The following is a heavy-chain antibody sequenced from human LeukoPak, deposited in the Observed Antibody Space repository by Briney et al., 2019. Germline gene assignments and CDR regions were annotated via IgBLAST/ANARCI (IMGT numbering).Heavy chain of an antibody. CDR2: IKSKTDGGTT. CDR3: TTILRPGVY. Sequence: GGSLRLSCAASGFTFSNAWMSWVRQAPGKGLEWVGCIKSKTDGGTTDYAAPVKGRFTISRDDSKNTLYLQMNSLKTEDTAVYYCTTILRPGVYWGQGTLVTVSS. D-gene: IGHD3-16*01. J-gene: IGHJ4*02. CDR1: GFTFSNAW. V-gene: IGHV3-15*01.